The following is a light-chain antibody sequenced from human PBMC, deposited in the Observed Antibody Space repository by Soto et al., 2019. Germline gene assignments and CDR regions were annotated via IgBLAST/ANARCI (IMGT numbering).Light chain of an antibody. V-gene: IGLV2-8*01. CDR3: SSYAGSNNYV. CDR2: EVN. CDR1: SSDVGGYNY. J-gene: IGLJ1*01. Sequence: QSALTQPPSASGSHGQSVAIYCTGTSSDVGGYNYVSWYQLHPGKAPKLMIYEVNMRPSGVPDRFSGSKSGNTASLPVSGLRAEDEADYYCSSYAGSNNYVFGTGTKVTVL.